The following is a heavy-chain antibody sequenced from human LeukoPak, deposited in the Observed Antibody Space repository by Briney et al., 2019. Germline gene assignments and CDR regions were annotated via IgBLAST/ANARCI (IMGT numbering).Heavy chain of an antibody. V-gene: IGHV3-74*01. CDR3: ARASNYFDSRGLHWFDP. CDR1: GFTFSTSW. Sequence: GGSLRLSCAASGFTFSTSWMHWVRQAPGKGLVWVSRIYGDGSRTNYADSVKGRFTISRDNAKNTLYLQMNSLRAEDTAMYYCARASNYFDSRGLHWFDPWGQGTLVTVSS. CDR2: IYGDGSRT. D-gene: IGHD3-22*01. J-gene: IGHJ5*02.